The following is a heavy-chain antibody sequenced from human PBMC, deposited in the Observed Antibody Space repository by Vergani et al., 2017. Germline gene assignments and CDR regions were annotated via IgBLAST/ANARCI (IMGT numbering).Heavy chain of an antibody. CDR1: GGSISSGGYY. CDR3: ARDLIGSGMGWFDP. V-gene: IGHV4-31*03. Sequence: QVQLQESGPGLVKPSQTLSLTCTVSGGSISSGGYYWSWIRQHPGKGLDWIGYIYYSGSTYYNPSLKSRVTIAVDTSKNQFSLKLSSVTAADTAVYYCARDLIGSGMGWFDPWGQGTLVTVSS. CDR2: IYYSGST. J-gene: IGHJ5*02. D-gene: IGHD3-10*01.